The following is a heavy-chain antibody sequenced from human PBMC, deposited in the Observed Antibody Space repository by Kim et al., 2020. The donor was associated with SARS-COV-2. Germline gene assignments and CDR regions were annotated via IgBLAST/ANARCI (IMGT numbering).Heavy chain of an antibody. V-gene: IGHV4-39*01. CDR1: GGSISSSSYY. Sequence: SETLSLTCTVSGGSISSSSYYWGWIRQPPGKGLEWIGSIYYSGSTYYNPSLKSRVTISVDTSKNQFSLKLSSVTAADTAVYYCARHGRYYDILTGSVGAFDIWGQGTMVTVSS. J-gene: IGHJ3*02. CDR2: IYYSGST. D-gene: IGHD3-9*01. CDR3: ARHGRYYDILTGSVGAFDI.